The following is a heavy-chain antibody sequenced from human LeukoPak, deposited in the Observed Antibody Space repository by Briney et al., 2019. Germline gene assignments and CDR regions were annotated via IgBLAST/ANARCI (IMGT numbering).Heavy chain of an antibody. V-gene: IGHV1-18*01. CDR1: GYTFTSYG. CDR2: ISAYNGNT. CDR3: ARDSSGSPAEYFDY. J-gene: IGHJ4*02. Sequence: ASVKVSCKASGYTFTSYGIRWVRQAPGQGLEWMGWISAYNGNTNYAQKLQGRVTMTTDTSTSTAYMELRSLRSDDTAVYYCARDSSGSPAEYFDYWGQGTLVTVSS. D-gene: IGHD3-22*01.